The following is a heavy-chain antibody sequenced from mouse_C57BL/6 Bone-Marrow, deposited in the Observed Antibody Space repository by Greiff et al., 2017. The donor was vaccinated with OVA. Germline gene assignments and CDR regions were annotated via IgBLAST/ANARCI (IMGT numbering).Heavy chain of an antibody. J-gene: IGHJ1*03. CDR3: SRPLDYYGSSYWYFDV. CDR1: GYTFTDYY. V-gene: IGHV1-26*01. D-gene: IGHD1-1*01. Sequence: EVQLQQSGPELVKPGASVKISCKASGYTFTDYYMNWVKQSHGKSLEWIGDIHPNNGGTSYHQKFKGKATLTVDKSSSTAYMELRSLTSEDSAVYYCSRPLDYYGSSYWYFDVWGTGTTVTVSA. CDR2: IHPNNGGT.